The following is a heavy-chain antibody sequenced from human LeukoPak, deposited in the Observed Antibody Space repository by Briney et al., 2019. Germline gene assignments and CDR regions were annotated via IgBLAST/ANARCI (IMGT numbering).Heavy chain of an antibody. J-gene: IGHJ4*02. V-gene: IGHV1-8*03. CDR1: GYTFTSYD. CDR2: MNPNSGNT. D-gene: IGHD6-19*01. CDR3: AKDTNSGYVDY. Sequence: ASVKVSCKASGYTFTSYDINWVRQATGQGLEWMGWMNPNSGNTGYAQKFQGRVTITRNTSISTAYMELSSLRAEDTAVYYCAKDTNSGYVDYWGQGTLVTVSS.